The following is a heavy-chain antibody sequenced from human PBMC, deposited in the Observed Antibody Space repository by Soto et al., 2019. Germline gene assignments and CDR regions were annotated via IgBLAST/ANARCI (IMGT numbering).Heavy chain of an antibody. V-gene: IGHV3-23*01. D-gene: IGHD6-19*01. CDR3: AKDAVAYNGEWDWFDS. CDR1: GFIFSNYA. J-gene: IGHJ5*01. Sequence: DVQLLESGGGLVQPGGSLRLSCAASGFIFSNYAMTWVRQAPGKGLESVSAIGGTGGDTYYSNSAKGRFTISRDNSKNTLYLQMNSLSADDTAVYYCAKDAVAYNGEWDWFDSWGQGTLVTVSS. CDR2: IGGTGGDT.